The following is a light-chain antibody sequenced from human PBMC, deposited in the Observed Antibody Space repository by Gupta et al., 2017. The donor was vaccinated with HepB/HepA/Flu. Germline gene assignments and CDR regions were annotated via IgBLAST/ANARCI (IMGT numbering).Light chain of an antibody. CDR2: KAS. J-gene: IGKJ1*01. V-gene: IGKV1-5*03. CDR1: QSISTW. Sequence: TQMTQSPSTLSASVGDRVTITCRASQSISTWLAWYQQKSGKAPKLLIYKASNLQSGVPSRFSGSGSGTEFTLTINSLQPDYSATYYCQQYNNSFGQGTKVEIK. CDR3: QQYNNS.